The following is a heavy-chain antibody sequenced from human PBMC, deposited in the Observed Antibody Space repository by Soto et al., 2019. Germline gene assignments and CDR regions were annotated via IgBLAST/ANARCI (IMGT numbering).Heavy chain of an antibody. Sequence: SHTLSLTCAISGDSVSSNSAAWNWIGQSPSRGLEWLGRTYYRSKWYNDYAVSVKSRITINPDTSKNQFSLQLNSVTPEDTAVYYCATATDYYDSSVYYNRYTRLFFAYWGQGTLVTASA. V-gene: IGHV6-1*01. CDR3: ATATDYYDSSVYYNRYTRLFFAY. D-gene: IGHD3-22*01. J-gene: IGHJ4*02. CDR1: GDSVSSNSAA. CDR2: TYYRSKWYN.